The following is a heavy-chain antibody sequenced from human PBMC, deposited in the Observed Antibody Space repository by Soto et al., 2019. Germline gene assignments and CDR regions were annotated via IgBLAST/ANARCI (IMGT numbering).Heavy chain of an antibody. Sequence: SETLSLTCAVSSFSISSGYYWGWVRQPPGKGLEWIGSIYHSGTTNYSPSFQGHVTISADKSISTAYLQWSSLKASDTAMYYCARLSDSSGYRYYYYGMDVWGQGTTVTVSS. D-gene: IGHD3-22*01. CDR2: IYHSGTT. CDR1: SFSISSGYY. CDR3: ARLSDSSGYRYYYYGMDV. J-gene: IGHJ6*02. V-gene: IGHV4-38-2*01.